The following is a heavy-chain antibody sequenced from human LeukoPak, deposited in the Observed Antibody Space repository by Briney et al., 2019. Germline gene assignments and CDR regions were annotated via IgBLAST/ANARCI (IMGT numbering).Heavy chain of an antibody. J-gene: IGHJ4*02. CDR1: GYTFTGCY. CDR3: ARGEYYYDSSGYSPF. Sequence: ASVKVSCKASGYTFTGCYLHWVRQAPGQGLEWMGWINPNTGGTNYAQKFQGRVAMTRDTSISAAYMELSRLRSDDTAVYYCARGEYYYDSSGYSPFWGQGTLVTVSS. D-gene: IGHD3-22*01. V-gene: IGHV1-2*02. CDR2: INPNTGGT.